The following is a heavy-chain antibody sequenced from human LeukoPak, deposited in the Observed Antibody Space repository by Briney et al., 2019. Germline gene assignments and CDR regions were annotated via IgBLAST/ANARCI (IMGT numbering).Heavy chain of an antibody. CDR1: GFTFSSYA. CDR2: ISGSGGST. D-gene: IGHD1-1*01. V-gene: IGHV3-23*01. J-gene: IGHJ3*02. Sequence: GGSLRLSCAASGFTFSSYAMSWVRQAPVKGLEWVSAISGSGGSTYYADSVKGRFTISRDNSKNTLYLQMNSLRAEDTAVYYCAKVWRYGSGTTGKTGDAFDIWGQGTMVTVSS. CDR3: AKVWRYGSGTTGKTGDAFDI.